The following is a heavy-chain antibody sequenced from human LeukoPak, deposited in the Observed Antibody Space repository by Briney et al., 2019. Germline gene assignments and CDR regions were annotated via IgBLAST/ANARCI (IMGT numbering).Heavy chain of an antibody. D-gene: IGHD6-13*01. V-gene: IGHV3-7*01. J-gene: IGHJ6*02. CDR1: GFTFSSYW. Sequence: GGSLRLSCAASGFTFSSYWMSWVRQARGKGLEWVAKIKQDGSEKYYVDSVKGRFTISRDNAKNSLFLQMNSLRAEDTAVYYCARGPRIEGAGNSARRGYYGMDVWGQGTTVTVSS. CDR2: IKQDGSEK. CDR3: ARGPRIEGAGNSARRGYYGMDV.